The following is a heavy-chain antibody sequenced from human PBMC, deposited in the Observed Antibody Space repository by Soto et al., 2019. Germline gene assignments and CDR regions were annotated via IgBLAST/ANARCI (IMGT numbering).Heavy chain of an antibody. CDR1: GYSFTSYW. Sequence: PGESLKISCKGSGYSFTSYWISWVRQVPGKGLEWMGRIDPSDSYTNYSPSFQGHVTISADKSISTAYLQWSSLKASDTAMYYCASRTVSNDYGMDVWGQGTTVTVSS. J-gene: IGHJ6*02. CDR2: IDPSDSYT. V-gene: IGHV5-10-1*01. D-gene: IGHD4-17*01. CDR3: ASRTVSNDYGMDV.